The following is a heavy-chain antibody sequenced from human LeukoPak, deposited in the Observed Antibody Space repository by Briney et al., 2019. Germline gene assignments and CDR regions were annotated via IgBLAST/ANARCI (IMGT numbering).Heavy chain of an antibody. V-gene: IGHV3-21*01. Sequence: GGSLRLSCAASGFSFSSYNMNWVRLAPGKGLEWVSSISSSSSYIYYADSVKGRFTISRDNAKNSLYLQMNSLRAEDTAVYYCARAYDYDFWSGYYSGLNWFDPWGQGTLVTVSS. J-gene: IGHJ5*02. D-gene: IGHD3-3*01. CDR3: ARAYDYDFWSGYYSGLNWFDP. CDR2: ISSSSSYI. CDR1: GFSFSSYN.